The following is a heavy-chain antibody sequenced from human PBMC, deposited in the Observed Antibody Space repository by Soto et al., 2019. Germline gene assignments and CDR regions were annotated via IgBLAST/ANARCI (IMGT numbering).Heavy chain of an antibody. J-gene: IGHJ5*02. Sequence: EVQLLESGGGLVQPGGSLRLSCTASGFTFSTYAMTWVRQAPGKGLEWVAAVSKSGDITYYADSVKGRFTISRDNSKNTLYLQMTSLRAEDAAVYYCAKYQPWWPFDPWGQGTLVTVSS. V-gene: IGHV3-23*01. CDR2: VSKSGDIT. CDR3: AKYQPWWPFDP. CDR1: GFTFSTYA. D-gene: IGHD2-2*01.